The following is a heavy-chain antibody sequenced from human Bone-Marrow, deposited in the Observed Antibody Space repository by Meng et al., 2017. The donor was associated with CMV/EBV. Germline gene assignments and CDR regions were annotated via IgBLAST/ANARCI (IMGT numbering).Heavy chain of an antibody. V-gene: IGHV4-39*01. J-gene: IGHJ4*02. CDR3: ASHIVLVPAAMEGDDYFDY. Sequence: SETLSLTCTVSGGSISSSSYYWGWIRQPPGKGLEWIGSIYYSGSTYYNPSLKSRVTISVDTSKNQFSLKLSSVTAADTAVYYCASHIVLVPAAMEGDDYFDYWGQGTLATVSS. CDR2: IYYSGST. D-gene: IGHD2-2*01. CDR1: GGSISSSSYY.